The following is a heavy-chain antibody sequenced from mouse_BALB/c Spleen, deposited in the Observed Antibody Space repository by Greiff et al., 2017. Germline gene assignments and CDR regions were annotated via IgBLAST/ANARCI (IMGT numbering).Heavy chain of an antibody. CDR2: INSNGGST. D-gene: IGHD2-1*01. CDR1: GFTFSSYY. J-gene: IGHJ2*01. V-gene: IGHV5-6-2*01. CDR3: ARGYGNYDY. Sequence: EVQLVESGGGLVKLGGSLKLSCAASGFTFSSYYMSWVRQTPEKRLELVAAINSNGGSTYYPDTVKGRFTISRDNAKNTLYLQMSSLKSEDTALYYCARGYGNYDYWGQGTTLTVSS.